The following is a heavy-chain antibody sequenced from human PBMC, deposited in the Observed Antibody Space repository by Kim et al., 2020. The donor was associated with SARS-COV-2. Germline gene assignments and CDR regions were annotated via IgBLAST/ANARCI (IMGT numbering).Heavy chain of an antibody. Sequence: KGRFTIAREHSQTQLYLKMNSLKGEDTAVYYCARDFPDSSCWPRLDYWGQGTLVTVSS. D-gene: IGHD6-19*01. J-gene: IGHJ4*02. CDR3: ARDFPDSSCWPRLDY. V-gene: IGHV3-66*01.